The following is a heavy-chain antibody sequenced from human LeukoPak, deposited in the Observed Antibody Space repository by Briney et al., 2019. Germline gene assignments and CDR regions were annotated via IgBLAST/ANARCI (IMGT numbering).Heavy chain of an antibody. CDR3: ARGSSWYVDFQH. Sequence: GGSLRLSCAASGFTFSSYAMSWVRQAPGKGPEWVSTISIDGGRTYYADSVKGRFTVSRDTSKNTLYLQMNSLRAEDTAVYYCARGSSWYVDFQHWGQGTLVTVSS. V-gene: IGHV3-23*01. CDR2: ISIDGGRT. J-gene: IGHJ1*01. D-gene: IGHD6-13*01. CDR1: GFTFSSYA.